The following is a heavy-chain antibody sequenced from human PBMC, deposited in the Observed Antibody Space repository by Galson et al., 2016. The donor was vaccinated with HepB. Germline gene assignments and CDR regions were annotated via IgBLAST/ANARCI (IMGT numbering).Heavy chain of an antibody. Sequence: SETLSLTCTVSGGSITHYYWGWIRQPAGKGPEWIGRINNSGSPDYNLSLKSRVTMSLAASKNQFSLKLSSVTAADTAVFYCARDPGYYFGMDVWGKGTTVIVSS. J-gene: IGHJ6*04. CDR3: ARDPGYYFGMDV. CDR1: GGSITHYY. V-gene: IGHV4-4*07. CDR2: INNSGSP.